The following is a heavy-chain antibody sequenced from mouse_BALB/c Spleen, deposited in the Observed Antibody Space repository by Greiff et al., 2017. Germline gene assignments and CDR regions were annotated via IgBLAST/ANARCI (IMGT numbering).Heavy chain of an antibody. CDR2: IYPGGGYT. CDR3: ARADRYDGEYYYAMDY. V-gene: IGHV1-63*02. J-gene: IGHJ4*01. D-gene: IGHD2-14*01. CDR1: GYTFTNYW. Sequence: QVQLQQSGAELVRPGTSVKISCKASGYTFTNYWLGWVKQRPGHGLEWIGDIYPGGGYTNYNEKFKGKATLTADTSSSTAYMQLSSLTSEDSAVYFCARADRYDGEYYYAMDYWGQGTSVTVSS.